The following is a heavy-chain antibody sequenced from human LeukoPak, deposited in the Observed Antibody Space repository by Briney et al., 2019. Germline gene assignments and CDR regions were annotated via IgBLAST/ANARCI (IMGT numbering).Heavy chain of an antibody. Sequence: GASVKVSCKASGYTFTGYFMHWVRQAPGQGLEWMVWINPNSGGTNYAQKFQGRVTMTRDTSISTAYMELSSLRSDDTAVYYCARLSITMIVVVDDYWGQGTLVTASS. CDR2: INPNSGGT. D-gene: IGHD3-22*01. J-gene: IGHJ4*02. V-gene: IGHV1-2*02. CDR1: GYTFTGYF. CDR3: ARLSITMIVVVDDY.